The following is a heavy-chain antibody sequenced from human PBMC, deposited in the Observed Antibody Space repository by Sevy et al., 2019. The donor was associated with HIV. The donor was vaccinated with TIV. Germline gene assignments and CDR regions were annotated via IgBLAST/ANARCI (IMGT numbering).Heavy chain of an antibody. V-gene: IGHV1-69*13. CDR3: AKGSDDIVAVPAVRLYYQNGMDV. CDR1: GGTFSRHA. J-gene: IGHJ6*02. D-gene: IGHD2-2*01. CDR2: IIPIFGRG. Sequence: ASVKVSCKASGGTFSRHAISWVLQAPGQGLEWMGGIIPIFGRGNYGQQCLGRVTITADESTSTVYMELSSLRSDDTAAYYCAKGSDDIVAVPAVRLYYQNGMDVWGQGTTVTVSS.